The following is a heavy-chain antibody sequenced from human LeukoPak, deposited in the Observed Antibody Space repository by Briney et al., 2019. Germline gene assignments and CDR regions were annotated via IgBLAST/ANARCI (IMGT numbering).Heavy chain of an antibody. D-gene: IGHD4-17*01. CDR1: GFTFSSYA. V-gene: IGHV3-30-3*01. CDR3: ARAPATVIHTFDY. CDR2: ISDDGNSK. Sequence: GGSLRLSCAASGFTFSSYAMHWVRQAPGKGLEWVAVISDDGNSKYYADSVKDRLTISRDNSKNTLYLQMNSLRAEDTAVYYCARAPATVIHTFDYWGQGTLVTVSS. J-gene: IGHJ4*02.